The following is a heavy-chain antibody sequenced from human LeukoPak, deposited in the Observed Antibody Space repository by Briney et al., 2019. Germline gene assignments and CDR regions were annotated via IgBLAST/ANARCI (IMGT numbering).Heavy chain of an antibody. CDR2: IYYSGST. CDR3: PRAAAAGNYYYNYMDV. D-gene: IGHD6-13*01. CDR1: GVSISSYY. V-gene: IGHV4-59*01. Sequence: SETLSLTCTVSGVSISSYYWSWIRQPPAKGLEWIGYIYYSGSTNYNPSLKSRVTISVDTSKNQFSLKLSSVTAADTAVYYCPRAAAAGNYYYNYMDVWGKGTTVTVSS. J-gene: IGHJ6*03.